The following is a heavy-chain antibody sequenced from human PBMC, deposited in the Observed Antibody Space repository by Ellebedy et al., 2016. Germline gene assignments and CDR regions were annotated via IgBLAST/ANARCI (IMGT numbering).Heavy chain of an antibody. V-gene: IGHV1-69*04. J-gene: IGHJ4*02. CDR3: TRSGSSGATIYYADFDY. CDR2: IIPIVGIA. CDR1: GGTFSSYA. Sequence: ASVKVSCKASGGTFSSYAISWVRQAPGQGLERMGRIIPIVGIANYTQKFQGRVTITADKSTSTAYMELSSLTSEDTAVYYCTRSGSSGATIYYADFDYWGQGTLVTVSS. D-gene: IGHD2-2*01.